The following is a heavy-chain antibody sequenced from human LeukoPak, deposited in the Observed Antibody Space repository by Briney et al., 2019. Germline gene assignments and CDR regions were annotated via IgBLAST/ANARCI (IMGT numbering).Heavy chain of an antibody. J-gene: IGHJ4*02. V-gene: IGHV1-69*13. CDR2: IIPIFGTA. CDR1: GGTFSSYA. D-gene: IGHD3-22*01. Sequence: GASVKVSCKASGGTFSSYAISWVRQAPGQGLEWMGGIIPIFGTANYAQKFQGRVTITADESTSTAYMELSSLRSEDTAVYYCARGQLYYDSSGYSGETGHFDYWGQGTLVTVSS. CDR3: ARGQLYYDSSGYSGETGHFDY.